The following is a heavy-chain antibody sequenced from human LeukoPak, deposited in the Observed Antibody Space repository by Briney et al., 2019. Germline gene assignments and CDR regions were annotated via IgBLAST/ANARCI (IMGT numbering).Heavy chain of an antibody. J-gene: IGHJ4*02. CDR3: ARGVIASGGNDFDY. CDR1: GGSVSSSSYH. V-gene: IGHV4-39*07. Sequence: SEPLSLTCTVSGGSVSSSSYHWGWIRQPPGTGLEWIGSVFYSGSTYYNPSLKSRVTMSVDTSKSQLSLKVISVTAADTAVYYCARGVIASGGNDFDYWGQGTLVTVSS. D-gene: IGHD6-13*01. CDR2: VFYSGST.